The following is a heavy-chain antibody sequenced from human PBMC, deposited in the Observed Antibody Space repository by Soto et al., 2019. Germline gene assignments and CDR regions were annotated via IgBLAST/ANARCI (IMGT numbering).Heavy chain of an antibody. CDR3: ARVPSYELALNYYFDY. CDR1: GVSISSGGYY. J-gene: IGHJ4*02. V-gene: IGHV4-31*03. CDR2: IYHSGRT. Sequence: TSETLSLTCTVSGVSISSGGYYWGWIRQHPGKGLEWIGNIYHSGRTYYNPSLKSRVTISVDKSKNQFSLKLSSVTAADTAVYYCARVPSYELALNYYFDYWGQGTLVTVSS. D-gene: IGHD3-16*01.